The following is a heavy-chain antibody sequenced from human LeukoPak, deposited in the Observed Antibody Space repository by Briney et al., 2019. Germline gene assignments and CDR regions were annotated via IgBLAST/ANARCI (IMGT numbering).Heavy chain of an antibody. CDR1: EFTFSSYA. CDR2: ILYDGSNK. J-gene: IGHJ3*02. V-gene: IGHV3-30*03. Sequence: GRSLRLSCAASEFTFSSYAMHWVRQAPGKGLEWVAVILYDGSNKKYADSVKGRFTISRDNSENTLYLQMNSLRAEDTAVYYCARAGIAAVSNAFDIWGQGTMVTVSS. CDR3: ARAGIAAVSNAFDI. D-gene: IGHD6-13*01.